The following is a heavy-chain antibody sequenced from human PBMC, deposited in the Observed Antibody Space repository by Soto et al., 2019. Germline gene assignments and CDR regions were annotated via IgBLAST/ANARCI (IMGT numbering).Heavy chain of an antibody. J-gene: IGHJ3*02. D-gene: IGHD2-2*01. V-gene: IGHV3-9*01. CDR1: GFTFDDYA. Sequence: GGSLRLSCAASGFTFDDYAMHWVRQAPGKGLEWVSGISWNSGSIGYADSVKGRFTISRDNAKNSLYLQMNSLRAEDTALYYCARDPFSCSSTSCYGTSAFDIWGQGTMVTVSS. CDR3: ARDPFSCSSTSCYGTSAFDI. CDR2: ISWNSGSI.